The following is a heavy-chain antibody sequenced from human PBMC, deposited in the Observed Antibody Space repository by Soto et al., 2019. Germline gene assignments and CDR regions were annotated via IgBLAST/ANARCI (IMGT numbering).Heavy chain of an antibody. Sequence: QVQLQESGPGLVKPSETLSLTCNVSGSPISSYYWGWFRQPPGQGLEWVGYIYYTGTTSYNPSLRSRVAISVDASKSHFSLNLRSVTAAATAVYYCARLGGRYQAFDYWGHGALVTVSS. CDR3: ARLGGRYQAFDY. CDR1: GSPISSYY. CDR2: IYYTGTT. D-gene: IGHD2-15*01. V-gene: IGHV4-59*08. J-gene: IGHJ4*01.